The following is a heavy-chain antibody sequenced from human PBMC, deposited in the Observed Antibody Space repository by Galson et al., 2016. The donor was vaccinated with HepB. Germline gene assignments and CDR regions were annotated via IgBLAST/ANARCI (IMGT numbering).Heavy chain of an antibody. D-gene: IGHD6-13*01. Sequence: SLRLSCAASGFTFNRRGMHWVRQAPGKGLVCVSRLKSDGSSTYYADSVKGRFTISRDNAKNTLYLQMNSLRAEDTAVYYCRIGAAGIDYWGQGTLVTVSS. V-gene: IGHV3-74*01. CDR2: LKSDGSST. J-gene: IGHJ4*02. CDR1: GFTFNRRG. CDR3: RIGAAGIDY.